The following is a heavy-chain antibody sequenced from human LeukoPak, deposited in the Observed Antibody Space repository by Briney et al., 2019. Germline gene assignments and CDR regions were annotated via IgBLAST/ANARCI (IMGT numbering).Heavy chain of an antibody. D-gene: IGHD1-1*01. J-gene: IGHJ4*02. Sequence: GASVKVSCKASGYTFTSYAMHWVRQAPGQRLEWMGWINAGNGNTKYSQKFQGRVTITRDTSASTAYMELSSLRSEDTAVYYCARGGGGVHDYGDYWGQGTLVTVSS. V-gene: IGHV1-3*01. CDR3: ARGGGGVHDYGDY. CDR2: INAGNGNT. CDR1: GYTFTSYA.